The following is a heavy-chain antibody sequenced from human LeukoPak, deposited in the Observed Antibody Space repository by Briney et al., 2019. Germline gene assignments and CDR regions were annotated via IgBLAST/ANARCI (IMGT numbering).Heavy chain of an antibody. CDR3: ARGRTYYYDSSGYSSDY. J-gene: IGHJ4*02. Sequence: GGALRLSCAASGFTFSSYSMNWVRQAPGKGLEWVSYISSSSSTIYYADSVKGRFTISRDNAKNSLYLQMNSLRAEDTAVYYCARGRTYYYDSSGYSSDYWGQGTLVTVSS. CDR2: ISSSSSTI. V-gene: IGHV3-48*01. CDR1: GFTFSSYS. D-gene: IGHD3-22*01.